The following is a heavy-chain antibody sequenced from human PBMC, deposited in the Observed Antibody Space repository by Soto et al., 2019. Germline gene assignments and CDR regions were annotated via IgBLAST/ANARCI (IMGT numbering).Heavy chain of an antibody. J-gene: IGHJ6*02. Sequence: QVQLQESGPGLVKPSETLSLTCSVSGDSVSSYYWSWIRQPPGKGLEWIGYVSYDGSTNYNPSLETRVTISIDTSTNQVSLKLNSVTAADTAVYHCARGRRSPTVYYGLDVWGQGTTVAVSS. CDR1: GDSVSSYY. CDR2: VSYDGST. D-gene: IGHD1-26*01. V-gene: IGHV4-59*02. CDR3: ARGRRSPTVYYGLDV.